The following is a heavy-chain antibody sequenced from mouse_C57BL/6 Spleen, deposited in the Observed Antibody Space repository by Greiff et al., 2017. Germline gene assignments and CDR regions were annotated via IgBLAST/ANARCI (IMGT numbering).Heavy chain of an antibody. J-gene: IGHJ2*01. CDR2: INPGSGGT. D-gene: IGHD2-2*01. CDR1: GYAFTNYL. V-gene: IGHV1-54*01. Sequence: QVQLQQSGAELVRPGTSVKVSCKASGYAFTNYLIEWVKQRPGQGLEWIGVINPGSGGTNYNEKFKGKATLTADKSSSTAYMQLSSLTSEDSAVYFCARESGIYYGSYYFDYWGQGTTLTVSS. CDR3: ARESGIYYGSYYFDY.